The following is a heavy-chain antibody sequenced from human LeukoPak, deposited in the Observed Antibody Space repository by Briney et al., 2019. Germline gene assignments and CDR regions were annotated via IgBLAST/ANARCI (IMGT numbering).Heavy chain of an antibody. Sequence: ASVKVSCKASGSAFSGYTITWVRQAPGQGLEWVGGIITNLASTNYAQKFQGRVTIDDSTSTAYMQLRNLTSEDTAFYYCALAFSGYDRWFPEPPDQWGQGTLVTVSS. D-gene: IGHD5-12*01. CDR1: GSAFSGYT. J-gene: IGHJ4*02. CDR3: ALAFSGYDRWFPEPPDQ. V-gene: IGHV1-69*13. CDR2: IITNLAST.